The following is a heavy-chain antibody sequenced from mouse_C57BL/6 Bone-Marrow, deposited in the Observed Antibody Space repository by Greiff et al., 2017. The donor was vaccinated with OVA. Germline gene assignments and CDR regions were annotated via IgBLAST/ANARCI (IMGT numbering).Heavy chain of an antibody. D-gene: IGHD1-1*01. Sequence: QVQLQQSGAELARPGASVKLSCKASGYTFTSYGISWVKQRPGQGLEWIGEIYPRSGNTYYNEKFKGKATLTADKSSSTAYMELLSLTSEDSAVYFCARPYYSSSYEYFDVWGTGTTVTVSS. CDR1: GYTFTSYG. CDR2: IYPRSGNT. CDR3: ARPYYSSSYEYFDV. J-gene: IGHJ1*03. V-gene: IGHV1-81*01.